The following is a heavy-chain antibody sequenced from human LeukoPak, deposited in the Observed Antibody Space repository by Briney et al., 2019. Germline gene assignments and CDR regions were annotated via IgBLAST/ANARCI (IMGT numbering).Heavy chain of an antibody. Sequence: GGSLRLSCAASGFTFSYYGMHWVRQAPGKGLEWVAFIRYDGNDKFYADSVKGRFTISRDISENTLYLQMNSLRAEDTAVYYCAKDGGTGRIAATGADYWGQGTLVTVSS. CDR1: GFTFSYYG. CDR2: IRYDGNDK. V-gene: IGHV3-30*02. J-gene: IGHJ4*02. CDR3: AKDGGTGRIAATGADY. D-gene: IGHD6-25*01.